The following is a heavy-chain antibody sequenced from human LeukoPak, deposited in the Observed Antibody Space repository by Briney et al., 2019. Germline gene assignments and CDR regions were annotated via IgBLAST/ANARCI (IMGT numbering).Heavy chain of an antibody. V-gene: IGHV1-18*01. CDR2: ISAYNGNT. CDR3: ARRGLRYYYGMDV. J-gene: IGHJ6*02. D-gene: IGHD3-10*01. Sequence: ASVKVSCKASGYTFTSYGISWVRQAPGQGLEWIVWISAYNGNTNYAQKLQGRVTMTTDTSTSTAYMELGSLRSDDTAVYYCARRGLRYYYGMDVWGQGTTVTVSS. CDR1: GYTFTSYG.